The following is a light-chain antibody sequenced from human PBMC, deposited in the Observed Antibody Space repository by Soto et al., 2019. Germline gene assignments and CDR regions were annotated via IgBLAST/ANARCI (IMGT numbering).Light chain of an antibody. Sequence: DIQMTQSPSSLSASVGDRVTITCQASQDISNYLNWYQQKLGKAPKLLIYDASNLEPGVPSRFSGSGSGTDFTLTISCLQSEDFATYYCQQYYSYLRTFGQGTKVEIK. J-gene: IGKJ1*01. CDR1: QDISNY. CDR2: DAS. V-gene: IGKV1-33*01. CDR3: QQYYSYLRT.